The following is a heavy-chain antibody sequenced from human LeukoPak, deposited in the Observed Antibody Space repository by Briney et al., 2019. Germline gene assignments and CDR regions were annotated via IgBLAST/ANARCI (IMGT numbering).Heavy chain of an antibody. CDR2: IWYDGSNK. D-gene: IGHD3-22*01. V-gene: IGHV3-33*01. Sequence: GGSLTLSCAASGFTFSSYGMHWVRQAPGKGLEWVGVIWYDGSNKYYADSVNGRFTITRDNSKNTLYLQMNSLRADDTAVYYCARENYYDSSGLDYWGQGTLVTVSS. J-gene: IGHJ4*02. CDR1: GFTFSSYG. CDR3: ARENYYDSSGLDY.